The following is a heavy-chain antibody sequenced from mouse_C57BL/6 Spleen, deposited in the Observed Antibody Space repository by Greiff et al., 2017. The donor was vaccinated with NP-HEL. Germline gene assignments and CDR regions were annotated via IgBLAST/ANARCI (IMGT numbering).Heavy chain of an antibody. CDR2: IDPSDSYT. J-gene: IGHJ3*01. V-gene: IGHV1-59*01. D-gene: IGHD1-1*01. CDR1: GYTFTSYW. CDR3: ARDGSSSWFAY. Sequence: QVQLQQPGAELVRPGTSVKLSCKASGYTFTSYWMHWVKQRPGQGLEWIGVIDPSDSYTNYNQKFKGKATLTVDTSSSTAYMQLSSLTSEDSAVYYCARDGSSSWFAYWGQGTLVTVSA.